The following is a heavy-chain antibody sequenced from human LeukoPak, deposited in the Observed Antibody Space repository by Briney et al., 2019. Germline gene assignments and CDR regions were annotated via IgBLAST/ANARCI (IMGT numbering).Heavy chain of an antibody. CDR2: IKQDGSEK. J-gene: IGHJ4*02. Sequence: GGSLRLSCAASGFTFSSYWISWVRQAPGKGLEWVANIKQDGSEKYYVDSVKGRFTISRDNAKNSLYLQMNSLRAEDTAVYYCARFRRFLEWLFDYWGQGTPVTVSS. V-gene: IGHV3-7*01. CDR1: GFTFSSYW. CDR3: ARFRRFLEWLFDY. D-gene: IGHD3-3*01.